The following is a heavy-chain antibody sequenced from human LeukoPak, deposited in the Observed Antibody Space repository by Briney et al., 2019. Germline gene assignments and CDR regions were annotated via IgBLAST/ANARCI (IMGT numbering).Heavy chain of an antibody. CDR3: ARGYCSGGSCYSWFDP. CDR2: IYYTGST. Sequence: SETLSLTCTVSGGSISSYYWSWIRQPPGKGLEWIGYIYYTGSTNYNPSLKSRVTISVDTSKNQFSLKLSSVTAADTAVYYCARGYCSGGSCYSWFDPWGQGTLVTVSS. D-gene: IGHD2-15*01. V-gene: IGHV4-59*12. J-gene: IGHJ5*02. CDR1: GGSISSYY.